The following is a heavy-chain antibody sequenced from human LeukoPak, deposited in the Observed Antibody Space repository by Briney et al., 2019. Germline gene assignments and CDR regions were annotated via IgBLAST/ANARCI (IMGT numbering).Heavy chain of an antibody. CDR2: MSVFNGDT. Sequence: ASVKLSCTASGYTFTNYGYSWVRQPPGQGLGWMGWMSVFNGDTNYAQKFQGRVNMTTDTSTNTGYMELRSLRSDDTAVYYCARGDIVLVPDAMAYSYYYMDVWGKGTTVTVSS. CDR3: ARGDIVLVPDAMAYSYYYMDV. CDR1: GYTFTNYG. V-gene: IGHV1-18*01. J-gene: IGHJ6*03. D-gene: IGHD2-2*01.